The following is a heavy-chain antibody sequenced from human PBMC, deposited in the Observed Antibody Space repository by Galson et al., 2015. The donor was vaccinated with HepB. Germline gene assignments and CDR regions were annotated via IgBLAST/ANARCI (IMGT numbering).Heavy chain of an antibody. D-gene: IGHD7-27*01. Sequence: SLRLSCAASGFMFSSYWMHWVRQAPGEGLVWVSLIKWDGSTTNYADSVKGRFTISRDNRKNTLYLQMNSLRAEDTAVYYCARGNWGSVDYWGQGTLVTVSS. V-gene: IGHV3-74*01. J-gene: IGHJ4*02. CDR1: GFMFSSYW. CDR3: ARGNWGSVDY. CDR2: IKWDGSTT.